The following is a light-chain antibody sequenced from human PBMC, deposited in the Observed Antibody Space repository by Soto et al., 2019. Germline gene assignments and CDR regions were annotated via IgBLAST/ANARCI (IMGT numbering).Light chain of an antibody. CDR2: ATS. V-gene: IGKV1-39*01. CDR1: QSISSY. CDR3: QQSYSTPPT. J-gene: IGKJ2*01. Sequence: DIQMTQSPSSLSASVGDKVTITCRASQSISSYLNWYQQKPGKAPNLLIYATSNLQSGVPSRFSGSGSGTAFTLTISSLQPEDFATYFCQQSYSTPPTFGQGTKLEIK.